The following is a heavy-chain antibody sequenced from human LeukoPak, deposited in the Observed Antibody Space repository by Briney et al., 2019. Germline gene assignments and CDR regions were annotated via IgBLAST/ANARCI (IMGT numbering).Heavy chain of an antibody. V-gene: IGHV3-30*18. J-gene: IGHJ4*02. CDR1: GFTFSSYG. Sequence: GGSLRLSCAASGFTFSSYGMHWVRQAPGKGPEWVAVISYDGSNKYYADSVKGRFTISRDNSKNTLYLQMNSLRAEDTAVYYCANDQFYSGYDLPDYWGQGTLVTVSS. CDR2: ISYDGSNK. D-gene: IGHD5-12*01. CDR3: ANDQFYSGYDLPDY.